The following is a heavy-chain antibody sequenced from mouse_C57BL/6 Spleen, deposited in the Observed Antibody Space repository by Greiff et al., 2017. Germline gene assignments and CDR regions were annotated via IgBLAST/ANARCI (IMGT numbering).Heavy chain of an antibody. CDR2: IYPGGGYT. Sequence: QVQLQQSGAELVRPGTSVKMSCKASGYTFTNYWIGWAKQRPGHGLEWIGDIYPGGGYTNYNEKFKGKATLTADKSSSTAYMQFSSLTSEDSAISYCARTYDGYYDYWGQGTTLTVSS. D-gene: IGHD2-3*01. CDR3: ARTYDGYYDY. CDR1: GYTFTNYW. V-gene: IGHV1-63*01. J-gene: IGHJ2*01.